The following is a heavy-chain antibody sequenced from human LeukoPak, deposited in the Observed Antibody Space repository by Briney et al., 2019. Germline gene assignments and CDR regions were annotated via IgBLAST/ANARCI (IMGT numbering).Heavy chain of an antibody. CDR2: IYYSGST. CDR3: ARVTGYMIEDYFDY. J-gene: IGHJ4*02. D-gene: IGHD3-22*01. Sequence: PSETLSLTCTVSGGSISTNNWWTWIRQPPGKGLEWIGYIYYSGSTNYNPSLKSRVTISVDTSKNQFSLRLSSVTAADTAVYYCARVTGYMIEDYFDYWGQGTLVTVSS. CDR1: GGSISTNNW. V-gene: IGHV4-59*01.